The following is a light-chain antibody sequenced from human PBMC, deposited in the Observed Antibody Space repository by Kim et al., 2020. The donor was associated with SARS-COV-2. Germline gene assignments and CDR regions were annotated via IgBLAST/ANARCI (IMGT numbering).Light chain of an antibody. V-gene: IGKV3-20*01. J-gene: IGKJ1*01. CDR1: QSVSSNY. Sequence: SPGERATLSGRASQSVSSNYLAWYQQNSGQAPRLLIYGASRRATGIPDRFSGSGSGTDFTLTISRLEPEDFAVYYCQQYGTSPWTFGQGTKVDIK. CDR2: GAS. CDR3: QQYGTSPWT.